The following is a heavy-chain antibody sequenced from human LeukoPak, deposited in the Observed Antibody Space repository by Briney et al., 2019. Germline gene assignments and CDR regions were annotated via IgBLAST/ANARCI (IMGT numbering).Heavy chain of an antibody. D-gene: IGHD3-10*01. CDR3: ASIRGPVRSSPLDP. V-gene: IGHV4-34*01. J-gene: IGHJ5*02. CDR2: INHSGST. Sequence: SETLSLTCAVYGGSFSGYYWSWIRQPPGKGLEWIGEINHSGSTNYNPSLKSRVTISVDTSKNQFSLKLSSVTAADTAVYYCASIRGPVRSSPLDPWGRGTLVTVSS. CDR1: GGSFSGYY.